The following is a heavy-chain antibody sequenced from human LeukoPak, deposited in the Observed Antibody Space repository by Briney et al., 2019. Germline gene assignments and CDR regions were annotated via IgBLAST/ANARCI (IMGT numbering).Heavy chain of an antibody. V-gene: IGHV4-4*02. CDR1: GGSISSSNW. Sequence: SETLSLTCTVSGGSISSSNWWSWVRQPPGKGLEWIGEIYHSGSTNYNPSLKSRVTISVDKSKNQFSLKLSSVTAADTAVYYCAKRSSSWKFFDYWGQGTLVTVSS. CDR3: AKRSSSWKFFDY. J-gene: IGHJ4*02. D-gene: IGHD6-13*01. CDR2: IYHSGST.